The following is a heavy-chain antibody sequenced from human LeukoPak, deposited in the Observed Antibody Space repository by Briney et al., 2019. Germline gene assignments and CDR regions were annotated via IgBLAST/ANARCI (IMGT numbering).Heavy chain of an antibody. D-gene: IGHD2-2*01. CDR3: VRDLGLPGHGSFDY. CDR1: GGSISTNY. V-gene: IGHV4-4*07. Sequence: SETLSFNCIVSGGSISTNYWSWIRLPAGKGLEWVGRIYRTGSTNYSPSLKSRVTMSIDTSKNEFSLKVNSVTAADTAIYYCVRDLGLPGHGSFDYWGQGILVTVSS. J-gene: IGHJ4*02. CDR2: IYRTGST.